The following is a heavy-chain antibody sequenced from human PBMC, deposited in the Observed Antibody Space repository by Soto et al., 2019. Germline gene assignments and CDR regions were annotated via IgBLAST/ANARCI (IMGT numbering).Heavy chain of an antibody. CDR2: FNPILSMS. J-gene: IGHJ4*02. CDR3: ATSYGSGSRAFDY. D-gene: IGHD3-10*01. Sequence: QVQLVQSGAEVKKPGSSVKVSCKASGDTFSFYSINWVRQAPGLGLEWMGRFNPILSMSNSAQKFQGRVTLTADKSTSTAHMVLSSLRSEDTAMYYCATSYGSGSRAFDYWGQGALVTVSS. V-gene: IGHV1-69*02. CDR1: GDTFSFYS.